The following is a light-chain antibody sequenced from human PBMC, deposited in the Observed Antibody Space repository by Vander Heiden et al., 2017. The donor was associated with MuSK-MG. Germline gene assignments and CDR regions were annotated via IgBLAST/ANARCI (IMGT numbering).Light chain of an antibody. V-gene: IGLV2-23*01. CDR3: CYSEASSTIVV. CDR2: YDS. Sequence: QSALPQRASVSCSPVQPITNTSTATTSDVVGDNHVYCYHQYPAKDPNLLMFYDSRRPSAVSNRFFSSTSGNNASPPTTGVQAEEEADDYCCYSEASSTIVVFGGGTKITVL. CDR1: TSDVVGDNH. J-gene: IGLJ1*01.